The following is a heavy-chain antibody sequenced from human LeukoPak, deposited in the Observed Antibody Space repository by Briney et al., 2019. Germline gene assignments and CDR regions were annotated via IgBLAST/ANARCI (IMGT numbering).Heavy chain of an antibody. V-gene: IGHV4-38-2*02. J-gene: IGHJ4*02. Sequence: SETLSLTCTVSGYSISSGYYWGWIRQPPGKGLEWIGSIYHSGSTYYNPSLKSRVTISVDTSKNQFSLKLSSVTAADTAVYYCARDLIPPIRDRNYFDYWGQGTLVTVSS. CDR1: GYSISSGYY. D-gene: IGHD1-14*01. CDR2: IYHSGST. CDR3: ARDLIPPIRDRNYFDY.